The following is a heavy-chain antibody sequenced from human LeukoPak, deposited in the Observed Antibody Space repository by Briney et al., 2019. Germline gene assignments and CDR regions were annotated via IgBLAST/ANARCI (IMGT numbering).Heavy chain of an antibody. D-gene: IGHD3-10*01. CDR3: ATDLGLTMIRGVIVH. J-gene: IGHJ4*02. Sequence: GGSLRLSCAASGFTFTNARMTCVPQAPGKGLEWVGHIKRKGDGETTDYAAPVKGRFTMSRDDSKATLYLQMNSLKAEDTAVYYCATDLGLTMIRGVIVHWGQGALVTVSS. CDR2: IKRKGDGETT. V-gene: IGHV3-15*01. CDR1: GFTFTNAR.